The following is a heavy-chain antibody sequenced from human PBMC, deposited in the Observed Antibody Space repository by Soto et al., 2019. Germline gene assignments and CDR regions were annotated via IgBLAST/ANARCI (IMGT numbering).Heavy chain of an antibody. CDR3: ARVRYFDSLYFDY. CDR2: IYYSGST. CDR1: GGSISSYY. Sequence: PSETLSLTCTVSGGSISSYYWSWIRQPPGKGLEWIGYIYYSGSTNYNPSLKSRVTISVDTSKNQFSLKLSSVTAADTAVYYCARVRYFDSLYFDYWGQGTLVTVSS. J-gene: IGHJ4*02. D-gene: IGHD3-9*01. V-gene: IGHV4-59*01.